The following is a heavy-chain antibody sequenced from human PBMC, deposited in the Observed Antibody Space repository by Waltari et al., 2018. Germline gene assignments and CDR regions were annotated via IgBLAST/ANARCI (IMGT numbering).Heavy chain of an antibody. D-gene: IGHD3-10*01. CDR3: ARQLWFHGGHDY. Sequence: EVQLVESGGGLIQPGGSLRLSCAASGFTVSNNYLSWVRQAPGKGLEWVSVIYGGGRTYYADSGKGRFTISRDNSKNTLYLQMNSLRAEDTAVYYCARQLWFHGGHDYWGQGTLVTVSS. CDR2: IYGGGRT. CDR1: GFTVSNNY. J-gene: IGHJ4*02. V-gene: IGHV3-53*01.